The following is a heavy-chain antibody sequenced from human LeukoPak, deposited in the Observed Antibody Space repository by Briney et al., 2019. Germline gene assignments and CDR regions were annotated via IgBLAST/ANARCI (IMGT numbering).Heavy chain of an antibody. V-gene: IGHV4-4*07. CDR2: IYTSGST. CDR1: GGSISSYY. CDR3: ARDYLRPRYYYDSSGYYNWFDP. J-gene: IGHJ5*02. Sequence: SSETLSLTCTVSGGSISSYYWSWIRQPAGKGLEWIGRIYTSGSTNYNPSLESRVTMSVDTSKNQFSLKLSSVTAADTAVYYCARDYLRPRYYYDSSGYYNWFDPWGQGTLVTVSS. D-gene: IGHD3-22*01.